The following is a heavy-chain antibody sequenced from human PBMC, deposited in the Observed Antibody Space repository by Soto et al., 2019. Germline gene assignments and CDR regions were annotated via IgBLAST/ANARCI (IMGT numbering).Heavy chain of an antibody. CDR2: IHHSGST. J-gene: IGHJ1*01. D-gene: IGHD3-10*01. CDR1: GGSISSGGYY. Sequence: QVQLQESGPRLVKASQTLSLTCNVSGGSISSGGYYWTWIRQHPGKGLEWIGNIHHSGSTFYHPSLKSRVSISVDTSKNQCSLKLSSVTAADMAVYFCVRGVLSWGQVTLVTVSS. V-gene: IGHV4-31*03. CDR3: VRGVLS.